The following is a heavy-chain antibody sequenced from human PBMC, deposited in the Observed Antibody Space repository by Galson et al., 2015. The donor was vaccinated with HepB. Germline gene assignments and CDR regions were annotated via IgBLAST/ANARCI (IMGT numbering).Heavy chain of an antibody. CDR2: IWYDGSKK. V-gene: IGHV3-33*01. CDR1: GFTFSSYG. J-gene: IGHJ3*02. Sequence: SLRLSCAASGFTFSSYGMHWVRQAPGKGLEWVAFIWYDGSKKYYADSVKGRFTISRDNSKNTLYLQMNSLRAEDTAVYYCASLIGVHYESSGPQDDASDIWGQGTMVTVSS. CDR3: ASLIGVHYESSGPQDDASDI. D-gene: IGHD3-22*01.